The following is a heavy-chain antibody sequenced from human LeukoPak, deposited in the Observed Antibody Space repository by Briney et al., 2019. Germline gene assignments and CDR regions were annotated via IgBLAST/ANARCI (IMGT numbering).Heavy chain of an antibody. CDR1: GFTFSSYA. CDR3: VKGPVLTWELLVPFDY. Sequence: GSLRLSCSASGFTFSSYALHWVRQAPGKGLEYVSAVNSNGDSTYYADSVKGRFTISRDNSKNTLYLQMSSLRPEDTAVYYYVKGPVLTWELLVPFDYWGQGTLVTVSS. J-gene: IGHJ4*02. CDR2: VNSNGDST. D-gene: IGHD1-26*01. V-gene: IGHV3-64D*06.